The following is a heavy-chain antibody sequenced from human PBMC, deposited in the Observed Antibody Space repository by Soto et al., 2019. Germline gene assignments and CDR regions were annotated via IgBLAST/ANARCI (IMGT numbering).Heavy chain of an antibody. Sequence: DVQLMESGGCLVQPGGSLRLSCAASGFTFSYYWMTWVRQAPGKGLEWVANIRRDGGAEHYVDSVQGRFSVPRDNAKATLYPQMTTQSIDFTAVYYCARDATYRHSRFYSDVFHIWGHGAMVTVSS. J-gene: IGHJ3*02. CDR1: GFTFSYYW. V-gene: IGHV3-7*05. D-gene: IGHD3-16*02. CDR2: IRRDGGAE. CDR3: ARDATYRHSRFYSDVFHI.